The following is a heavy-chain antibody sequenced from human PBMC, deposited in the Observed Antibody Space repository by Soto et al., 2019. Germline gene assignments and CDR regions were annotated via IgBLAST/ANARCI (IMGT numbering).Heavy chain of an antibody. D-gene: IGHD2-2*01. CDR2: ISSSSSYI. Sequence: PWWSLRLSCSASVFTFSSYSMNWFRQAPGKGLEWVSSISSSSSYIYYADSVKGRFTISRDNAKNSLYLQMNSLRAEDTAVYYCARTLDIVVVPAVGWFDPWGQGTLVTVSS. V-gene: IGHV3-21*01. CDR3: ARTLDIVVVPAVGWFDP. CDR1: VFTFSSYS. J-gene: IGHJ5*02.